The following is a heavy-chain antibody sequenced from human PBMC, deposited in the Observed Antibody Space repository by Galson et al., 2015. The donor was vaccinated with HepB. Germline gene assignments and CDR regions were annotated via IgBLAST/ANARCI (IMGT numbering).Heavy chain of an antibody. CDR1: GYTFSDYW. CDR3: ARLPYCVNGICSTGDV. CDR2: VYPGDSDT. D-gene: IGHD2-8*01. J-gene: IGHJ2*01. V-gene: IGHV5-51*03. Sequence: QSGAEVKKPGESLKISCNASGYTFSDYWVAWVRQMPGKGLEWVGFVYPGDSDTRYSPSFQGQVTISADKSISTAFLQWSSLKASDTAMYYCARLPYCVNGICSTGDVWGRGTLVTVSS.